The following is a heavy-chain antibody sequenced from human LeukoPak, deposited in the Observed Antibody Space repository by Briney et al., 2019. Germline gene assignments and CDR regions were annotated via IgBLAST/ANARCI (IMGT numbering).Heavy chain of an antibody. V-gene: IGHV3-7*01. D-gene: IGHD6-13*01. Sequence: PGGSLRLSCAASEFIFSTYLMTWVRQAPGKGLEGVANIKQDGREKYYADSVRGRFTISRDDGKKSLYLQMDSLRVDDTAVYYCAGERPSSSWYDFWGQGTLVTVSS. J-gene: IGHJ5*01. CDR2: IKQDGREK. CDR1: EFIFSTYL. CDR3: AGERPSSSWYDF.